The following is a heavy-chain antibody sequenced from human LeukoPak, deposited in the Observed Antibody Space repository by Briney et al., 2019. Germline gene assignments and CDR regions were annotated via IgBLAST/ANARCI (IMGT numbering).Heavy chain of an antibody. D-gene: IGHD1-26*01. V-gene: IGHV3-30*04. J-gene: IGHJ4*02. Sequence: GRSLRLSCAASGFTFSSYAMHWVRQAPGKGLEGVAVISYDGSNKYYADSVKGRSTISRDNSKNTLYLQMNSLRAEDTAVCYCASGERERRFEYWGRGTLVSVPS. CDR3: ASGERERRFEY. CDR1: GFTFSSYA. CDR2: ISYDGSNK.